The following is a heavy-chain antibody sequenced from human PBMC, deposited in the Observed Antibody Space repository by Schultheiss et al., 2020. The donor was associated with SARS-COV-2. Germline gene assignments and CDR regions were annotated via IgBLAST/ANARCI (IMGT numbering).Heavy chain of an antibody. D-gene: IGHD3-22*01. CDR2: ISYDGSNK. Sequence: GGSLRLSCAASGFTFSSYDMHWVRQAPGKGLEWVAVISYDGSNKYYADSVKGRFTISRDNSKNTLYLQMNSLRAEDTAVYYCARDRGYYDSSGYYDAFDIWGQGTMVTVSS. J-gene: IGHJ3*02. CDR1: GFTFSSYD. V-gene: IGHV3-30-3*01. CDR3: ARDRGYYDSSGYYDAFDI.